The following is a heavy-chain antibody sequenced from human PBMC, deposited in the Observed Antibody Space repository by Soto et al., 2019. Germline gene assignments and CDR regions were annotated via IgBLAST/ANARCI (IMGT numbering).Heavy chain of an antibody. J-gene: IGHJ4*02. D-gene: IGHD2-2*01. CDR2: ISSDGSSK. V-gene: IGHV3-30-3*01. CDR3: ARDIVVIVAAPTGDF. Sequence: QVQLVESGGGVVQPGRSLRLSCEASGFTFSSYAMHWVRQAPGKGLEWVAVISSDGSSKYYGDSVKGRSTIYRDNSKNTLSLQMNSLRPEDTAVYYCARDIVVIVAAPTGDFWGQGTLVTVSS. CDR1: GFTFSSYA.